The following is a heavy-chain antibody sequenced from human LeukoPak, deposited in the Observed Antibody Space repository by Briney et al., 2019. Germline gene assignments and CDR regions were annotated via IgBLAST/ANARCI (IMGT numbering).Heavy chain of an antibody. V-gene: IGHV3-7*04. CDR3: ARGLYAFDI. CDR1: GFTFSSYW. J-gene: IGHJ3*02. D-gene: IGHD2-15*01. Sequence: GGSLRLSCAASGFTFSSYWMTWVRQAPGKGLEWVANIREDGSEKYYVDSVKGRFTVSRDNAKNSLYLQMNSLRAEDTAVYYCARGLYAFDIWGQGTMVTVSS. CDR2: IREDGSEK.